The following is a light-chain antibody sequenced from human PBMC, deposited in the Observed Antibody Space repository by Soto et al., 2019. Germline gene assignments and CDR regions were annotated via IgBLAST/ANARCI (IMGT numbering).Light chain of an antibody. CDR2: VAS. CDR1: QGISSS. V-gene: IGKV1D-13*01. Sequence: AVQLTQSPSSLSASVGDRVTITCRASQGISSSLAWYQQKPGKAPKLLIYVASTLQSGVPPRFSGSGSGTDFTLTIRGLQPDDFATYYCRQFNNHPITFGQGTRLEIK. J-gene: IGKJ5*01. CDR3: RQFNNHPIT.